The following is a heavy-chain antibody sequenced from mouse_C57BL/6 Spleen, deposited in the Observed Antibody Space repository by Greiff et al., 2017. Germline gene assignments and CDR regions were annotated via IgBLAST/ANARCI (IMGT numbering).Heavy chain of an antibody. CDR2: INPNNGGT. J-gene: IGHJ3*01. V-gene: IGHV1-26*01. CDR3: ATRGYDYDERAWFAY. CDR1: GYTFTDYY. D-gene: IGHD2-4*01. Sequence: EVQLQQSGPELVKPGASVKISCKASGYTFTDYYMNWVKQSHGKSLEWIGDINPNNGGTSYNQKFKGKATLTVDKSSSTAYMELRSLTSEESAVYYCATRGYDYDERAWFAYWGQGTLVTVSA.